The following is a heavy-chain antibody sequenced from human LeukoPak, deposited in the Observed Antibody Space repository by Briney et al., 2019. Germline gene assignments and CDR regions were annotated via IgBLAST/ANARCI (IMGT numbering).Heavy chain of an antibody. V-gene: IGHV3-11*06. J-gene: IGHJ4*02. D-gene: IGHD5-24*01. CDR3: ARDRRDGGYNPGDPRGFAN. CDR1: GFTFSDYY. Sequence: VGSLRLSCAASGFTFSDYYMSWIRQAPGKGLEWVSRISSGGGYTGYADSLKGRFTISRDNAKNSLHLQMNSLRAEDTAVYYWARDRRDGGYNPGDPRGFANWGQGTLVTVSS. CDR2: ISSGGGYT.